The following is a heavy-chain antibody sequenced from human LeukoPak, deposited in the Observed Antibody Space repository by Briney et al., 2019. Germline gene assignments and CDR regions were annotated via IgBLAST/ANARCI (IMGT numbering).Heavy chain of an antibody. D-gene: IGHD3-9*01. CDR2: IIPIFGTA. Sequence: SVKVSCKASGGTFSSYAISWVRQAPGQGLEWMGGIIPIFGTANYAQKFQGRVTITADESTSTAYMELSSLRSEDMAVYYCARGASYDILTGLLHKNWFDPWGQGTLVTVSS. CDR1: GGTFSSYA. J-gene: IGHJ5*02. CDR3: ARGASYDILTGLLHKNWFDP. V-gene: IGHV1-69*13.